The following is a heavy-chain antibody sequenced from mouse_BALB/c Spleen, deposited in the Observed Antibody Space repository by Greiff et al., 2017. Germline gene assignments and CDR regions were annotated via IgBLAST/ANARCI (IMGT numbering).Heavy chain of an antibody. V-gene: IGHV1-82*01. CDR2: IYPGDGDT. Sequence: QVQLQQSGPELVKPGASVKISCKASGYAFSRSWRNWVKQRPGQGLEWIGRIYPGDGDTNYNGKFKGKATLTADKSSSTAYMQLSSLTSVDSAVYFCARFYDPFAYWGQGTLVTVSA. D-gene: IGHD2-3*01. CDR1: GYAFSRSW. J-gene: IGHJ3*01. CDR3: ARFYDPFAY.